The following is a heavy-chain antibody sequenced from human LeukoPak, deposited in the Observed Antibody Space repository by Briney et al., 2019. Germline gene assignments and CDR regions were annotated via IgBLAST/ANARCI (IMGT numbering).Heavy chain of an antibody. CDR2: ISRSGSTI. V-gene: IGHV3-48*03. D-gene: IGHD5-18*01. CDR1: GFTFSSYE. Sequence: PGGSLRLSCAASGFTFSSYEMNWVRQAPGKGLEWVSYISRSGSTISYADSVKGRFTISRDNAKNSLYLQMNSLRVEDTAVYYCARGPDMDTAMVSLDYWGQGTLVTVSS. CDR3: ARGPDMDTAMVSLDY. J-gene: IGHJ4*02.